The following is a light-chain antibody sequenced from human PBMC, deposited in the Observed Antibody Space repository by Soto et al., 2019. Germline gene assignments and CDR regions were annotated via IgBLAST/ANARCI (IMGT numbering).Light chain of an antibody. Sequence: EVVLTQSPGTLSLSPGERATLSCRASETISSSHLAWYQQTPGQAPRLLLYRSSTRATGIPDRFSGSGSGTDFTLTISRLEPADAAVYYCQQYGSSPGLFTFGPGTKVDIK. V-gene: IGKV3-20*01. CDR2: RSS. CDR3: QQYGSSPGLFT. J-gene: IGKJ3*01. CDR1: ETISSSH.